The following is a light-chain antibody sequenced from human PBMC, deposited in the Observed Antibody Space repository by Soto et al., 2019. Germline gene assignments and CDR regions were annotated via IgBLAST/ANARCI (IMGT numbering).Light chain of an antibody. CDR1: QSVXXN. CDR3: QQYNNWLT. V-gene: IGKV3-15*01. CDR2: GAS. J-gene: IGKJ4*01. Sequence: EIXXTQSPATLSVXPGERATLSCRASQSVXXNLAWYQQKPGQAPRLLIYGASTRATGIPARFSGSGSGTEFTLTISSLQSEDFAVYYCQQYNNWLTFGVGTKVEIK.